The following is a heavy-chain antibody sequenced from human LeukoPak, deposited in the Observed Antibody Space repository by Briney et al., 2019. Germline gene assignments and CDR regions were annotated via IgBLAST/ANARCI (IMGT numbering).Heavy chain of an antibody. CDR3: ARAGYYRFDY. CDR1: GFTFNTYA. CDR2: IAYDGNNK. D-gene: IGHD2-15*01. Sequence: PGRSLRLSCAASGFTFNTYAMHWVRQAPGKGLEWVAVIAYDGNNKYYADSVKGRFTISRDNAENTLYLQMNSLRAEDTAIYFCARAGYYRFDYWGQGTLVTVSS. V-gene: IGHV3-30-3*01. J-gene: IGHJ4*02.